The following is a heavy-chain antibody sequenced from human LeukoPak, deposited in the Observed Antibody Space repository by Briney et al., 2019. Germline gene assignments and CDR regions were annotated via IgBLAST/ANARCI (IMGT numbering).Heavy chain of an antibody. CDR1: GNSFGDYY. D-gene: IGHD2-2*01. Sequence: SETLSLTCTVSGNSFGDYYWSWIRQPAGKGLEWIGRIYTSGSTTYNPSLKSRVTMSVDTSKSQFSLKLSSVTAADTAVYYCAREVDAAAAYNWFDPWGQGTLVTVSS. CDR2: IYTSGST. V-gene: IGHV4-4*07. CDR3: AREVDAAAAYNWFDP. J-gene: IGHJ5*02.